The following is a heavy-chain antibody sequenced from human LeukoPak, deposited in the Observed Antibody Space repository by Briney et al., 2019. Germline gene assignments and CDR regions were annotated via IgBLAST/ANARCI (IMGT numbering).Heavy chain of an antibody. V-gene: IGHV3-30-3*01. J-gene: IGHJ4*02. Sequence: PGGSLRLSCAASGFTFSSYAMHWVRQAPGKGLEWVAVISYDGSNKYYADSVKGRFTISRDNSKNTLYLQMNSLRAEDTAVYYCARDRFGETDYWGQGTLVTVSS. D-gene: IGHD3-10*01. CDR2: ISYDGSNK. CDR1: GFTFSSYA. CDR3: ARDRFGETDY.